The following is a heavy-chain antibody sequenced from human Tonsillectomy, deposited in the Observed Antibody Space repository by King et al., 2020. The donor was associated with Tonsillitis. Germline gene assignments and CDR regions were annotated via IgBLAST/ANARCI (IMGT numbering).Heavy chain of an antibody. D-gene: IGHD6-13*01. CDR1: GGSISSYF. V-gene: IGHV4-59*01. CDR3: ARGVAAAVKF. Sequence: VQLQESGPVLVKPSETLSLTCSVSGGSISSYFLHGIRQPPGKKLEWIGYIDYMVSTKYNPSLKSRLTISVDTSSNPVSPQLGSATPADTAVYYCARGVAAAVKFWGQGTLVTVSS. CDR2: IDYMVST. J-gene: IGHJ4*02.